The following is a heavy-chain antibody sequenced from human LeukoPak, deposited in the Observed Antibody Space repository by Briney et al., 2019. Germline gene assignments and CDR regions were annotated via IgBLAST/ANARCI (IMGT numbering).Heavy chain of an antibody. CDR3: ARGSGAITMVRGVSLGY. Sequence: GASVKVSCKASGHTFTSFDINWVRQATGQGLEWMGWMNPNSGNTGYAQKFQDRVTITRNTSISTAYMELSSLRSEDTAVYYCARGSGAITMVRGVSLGYWGQGTLVTVSS. V-gene: IGHV1-8*01. CDR2: MNPNSGNT. D-gene: IGHD3-10*01. J-gene: IGHJ4*02. CDR1: GHTFTSFD.